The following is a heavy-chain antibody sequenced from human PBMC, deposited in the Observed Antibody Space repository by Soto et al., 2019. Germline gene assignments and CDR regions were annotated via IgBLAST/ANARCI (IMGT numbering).Heavy chain of an antibody. CDR3: AKAGYCSSTSCSALTH. J-gene: IGHJ4*02. Sequence: GGSLRLSCAASGFTFSSYGMHWVRQAPGKGLEWVAVISYDGSNKYYADSVKGRFTISRDNSKNTLYLQMNSLRAEDTAVYYCAKAGYCSSTSCSALTHWGQGTLVTVSS. D-gene: IGHD2-2*01. V-gene: IGHV3-30*18. CDR2: ISYDGSNK. CDR1: GFTFSSYG.